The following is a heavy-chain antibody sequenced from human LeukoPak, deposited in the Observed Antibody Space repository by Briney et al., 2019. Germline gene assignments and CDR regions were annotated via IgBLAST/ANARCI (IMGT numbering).Heavy chain of an antibody. V-gene: IGHV4-34*01. Sequence: SETLSLNCAVHGTSFSGYQWNWIRQLPGRGLEWIGEINDRGLTNYNPSLESRVTISVDTSKKQFSLKLSSVTAADTAVYYCARHPTTVVNIPYYLDFCGQGTLVTVSS. D-gene: IGHD4-23*01. CDR3: ARHPTTVVNIPYYLDF. CDR2: INDRGLT. J-gene: IGHJ4*02. CDR1: GTSFSGYQ.